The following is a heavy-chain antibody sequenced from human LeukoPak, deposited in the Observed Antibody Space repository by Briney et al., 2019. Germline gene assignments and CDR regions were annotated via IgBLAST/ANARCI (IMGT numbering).Heavy chain of an antibody. Sequence: GGSLRLSCAASGFTFSSYGMHWVRQAPGKGLEWVAFIRYDGSKKYYTDSVKGRFTISRDNSKNTLYLQMNSLSAEGTAFYYCAKEELRRITMWGYMDVWGKGTTVTISS. CDR3: AKEELRRITMWGYMDV. D-gene: IGHD3-10*02. CDR1: GFTFSSYG. J-gene: IGHJ6*03. CDR2: IRYDGSKK. V-gene: IGHV3-30*02.